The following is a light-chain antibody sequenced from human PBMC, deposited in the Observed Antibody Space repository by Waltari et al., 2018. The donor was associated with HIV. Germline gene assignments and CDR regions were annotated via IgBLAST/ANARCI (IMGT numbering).Light chain of an antibody. CDR3: QSYDSSLSASI. J-gene: IGLJ2*01. Sequence: QSVLTQPPSASATPGQRVTISCSGTNSNIGNNYVYWYQQLPGTAPKVLIYSNTNRPSGVPDRFSGSKSGTSASLAITGLQPEDEADYYCQSYDSSLSASIFGGGTQLTVL. V-gene: IGLV1-47*02. CDR1: NSNIGNNY. CDR2: SNT.